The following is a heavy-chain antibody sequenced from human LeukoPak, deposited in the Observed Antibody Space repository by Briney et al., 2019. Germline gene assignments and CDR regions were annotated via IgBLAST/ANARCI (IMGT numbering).Heavy chain of an antibody. J-gene: IGHJ1*01. Sequence: GGSLRLSCAASGFTFSSYWMSWVRQAPGKGLEWVANIKQDGSEKYYVDSVKGRFTISRDNAKNSLYLQMNSLRAEDTAVYYCATYSTRNAREFQSWGQGTLVTVFS. D-gene: IGHD4-11*01. CDR3: ATYSTRNAREFQS. CDR2: IKQDGSEK. CDR1: GFTFSSYW. V-gene: IGHV3-7*01.